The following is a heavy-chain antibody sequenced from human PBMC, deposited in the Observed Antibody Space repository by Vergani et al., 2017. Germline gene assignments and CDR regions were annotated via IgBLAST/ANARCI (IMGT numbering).Heavy chain of an antibody. V-gene: IGHV1-69*01. Sequence: QVQLVQSGAEVKKPGSSVKVSCKASGGTFSSYAISWVRQAPGQGLEWMGGIIPIFGTANYAQKFQGRVTITADESTSTAYMELSSLRSEDTAVYYCAREYVDSLTGYSRNWFDPWGQGTLVTVSS. CDR3: AREYVDSLTGYSRNWFDP. CDR1: GGTFSSYA. CDR2: IIPIFGTA. J-gene: IGHJ5*02. D-gene: IGHD3-9*01.